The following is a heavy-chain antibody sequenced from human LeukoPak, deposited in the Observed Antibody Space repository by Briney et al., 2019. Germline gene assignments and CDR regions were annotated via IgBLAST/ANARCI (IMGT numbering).Heavy chain of an antibody. CDR1: GFTSTRYW. CDR3: AREDSHLRVAFDM. D-gene: IGHD2-15*01. Sequence: PGGSLRPSCAASGFTSTRYWMHWVRQAPGKGLVWVSRVNSDGSSTTYADSVKGRFTISRDNAKNTLYLQMSSLRAEDTAVYYCAREDSHLRVAFDMWGQGTMVTVSS. V-gene: IGHV3-74*01. J-gene: IGHJ3*02. CDR2: VNSDGSST.